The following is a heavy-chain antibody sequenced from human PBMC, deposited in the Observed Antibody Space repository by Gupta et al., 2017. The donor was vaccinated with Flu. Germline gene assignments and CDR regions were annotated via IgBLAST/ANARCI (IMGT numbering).Heavy chain of an antibody. CDR2: VYNGGST. V-gene: IGHV4-59*01. Sequence: QVQLQESGPGLVKPSETMSLTCTVSGGSIESYPWSWIRQPPGKGLEWIGYVYNGGSTNYNPSLRSRVTISLDTSKKQFSLKVRSVTAVDTATYYCARGVKHMDVWGQGTTVTVSS. D-gene: IGHD3-22*01. CDR3: ARGVKHMDV. CDR1: GGSIESYP. J-gene: IGHJ6*02.